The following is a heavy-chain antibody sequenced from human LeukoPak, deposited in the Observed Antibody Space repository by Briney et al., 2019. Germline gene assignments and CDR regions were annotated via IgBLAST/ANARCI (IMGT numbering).Heavy chain of an antibody. D-gene: IGHD6-13*01. CDR3: AREVGSSWYHDYFDY. J-gene: IGHJ4*02. CDR2: IYTSGST. V-gene: IGHV4-4*07. Sequence: SETLSLTCTVSGGSISSYYWSWLRQPAGKGLEWIGRIYTSGSTNYNPSLKSRVTMSVDTSKNQFSLKLSSVTAADTAVYYCAREVGSSWYHDYFDYWGQGTLVTVSS. CDR1: GGSISSYY.